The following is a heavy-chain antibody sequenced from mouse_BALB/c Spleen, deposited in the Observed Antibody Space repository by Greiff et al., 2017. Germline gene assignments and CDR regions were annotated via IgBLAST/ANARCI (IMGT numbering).Heavy chain of an antibody. CDR1: GYSITSDYA. CDR3: ARGVFLRWLLRAMDY. V-gene: IGHV3-2*02. CDR2: ISYSGST. D-gene: IGHD2-3*01. J-gene: IGHJ4*01. Sequence: EVMLVESGPGLVKPSQSLSLTCTVTGYSITSDYAWNWIRQFPGNKLEWMGYISYSGSTSYNPSLKSRISITRDTSKNQFFLQLNSVTTEDTATYYCARGVFLRWLLRAMDYWGQGTSVTVSS.